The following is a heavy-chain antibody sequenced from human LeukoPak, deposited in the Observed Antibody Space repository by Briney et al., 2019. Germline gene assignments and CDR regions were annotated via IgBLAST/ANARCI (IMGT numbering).Heavy chain of an antibody. CDR3: ARVLAAADPYYYYYMDV. CDR2: SYSGGSS. J-gene: IGHJ6*03. D-gene: IGHD6-13*01. V-gene: IGHV3-53*01. Sequence: GGSLRLSCAASGFTVSSNYMSWVRQAPGKGLEWVSVSYSGGSSYYADSVKGRFTISRDNAKNSLYLQMNSLRAEDTAVYYCARVLAAADPYYYYYMDVWGKGTTVTVSS. CDR1: GFTVSSNY.